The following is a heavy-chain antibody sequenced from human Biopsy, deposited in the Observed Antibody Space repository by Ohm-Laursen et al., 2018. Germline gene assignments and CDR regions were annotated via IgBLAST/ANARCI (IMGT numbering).Heavy chain of an antibody. CDR2: IIPMFSTA. J-gene: IGHJ4*02. Sequence: SVKVSCKTSGGTFINYAISWVRQAPGQGLEWMGGIIPMFSTANYAQMFQGRVTISADESTSTSYMELSSLTTEDTAIYYCARGPHSGSHSCFDYWGRGTLVTVSS. CDR3: ARGPHSGSHSCFDY. D-gene: IGHD1-26*01. V-gene: IGHV1-69*13. CDR1: GGTFINYA.